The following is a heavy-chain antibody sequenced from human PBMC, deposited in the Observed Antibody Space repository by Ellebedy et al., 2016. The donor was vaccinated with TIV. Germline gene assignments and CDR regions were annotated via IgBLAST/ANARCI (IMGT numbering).Heavy chain of an antibody. CDR2: INTDTGNT. CDR3: AKDRGGTGDFDY. V-gene: IGHV1-3*04. Sequence: AASVKVSCKASGYAFSGYYMHWVRQAPGQRLEWLGWINTDTGNTEYSQHFQGRVTFTTDTAASTVYMSLSSLGSEDTAVYYCAKDRGGTGDFDYWGQGTLVTVSS. CDR1: GYAFSGYY. D-gene: IGHD3-16*01. J-gene: IGHJ4*02.